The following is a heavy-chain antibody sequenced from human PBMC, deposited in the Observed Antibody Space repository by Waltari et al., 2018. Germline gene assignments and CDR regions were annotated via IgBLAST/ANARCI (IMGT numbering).Heavy chain of an antibody. D-gene: IGHD3-10*02. CDR1: GGPISSYS. V-gene: IGHV4-4*07. CDR2: IYTSGST. J-gene: IGHJ4*02. CDR3: ARGSPVRVGYFDY. Sequence: QVQLQESRPGLVKPSETLSLTCHVSGGPISSYSWRWIRQPAGKGLEWIGRIYTSGSTNYNPALKSRVTMSVDTSKNQFSLKLSSVTAADTAVYYCARGSPVRVGYFDYWGQGTLVTVSS.